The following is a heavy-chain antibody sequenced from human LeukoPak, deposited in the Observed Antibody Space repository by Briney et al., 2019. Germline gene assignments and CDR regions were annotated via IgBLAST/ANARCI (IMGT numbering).Heavy chain of an antibody. V-gene: IGHV3-48*03. CDR2: ISSSGSTI. J-gene: IGHJ4*02. D-gene: IGHD3-9*01. CDR3: ALYFDWLWGGNLDY. CDR1: GFTFSSYE. Sequence: GGSLRLSRAASGFTFSSYEMNWVRQAPGKGLEWVSYISSSGSTIYYADSVKGRFTISRDNAKNSLYLQMNSLRAEDTAVYYCALYFDWLWGGNLDYWGQGTLVTVSS.